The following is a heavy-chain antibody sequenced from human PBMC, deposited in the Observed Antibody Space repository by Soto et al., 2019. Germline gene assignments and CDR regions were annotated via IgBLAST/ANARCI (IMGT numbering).Heavy chain of an antibody. Sequence: EVQLLESGGGLVQPGGSLRLSCVASGFTFSNYAMSWVRQAPGKGLEWVSAIRGSATTTYYADSVKGRFTISRDNSKNTLYLQMNSLRVEDTAIYYCAKDILEVTTGMAVWGQGTTVTVSS. D-gene: IGHD2-21*02. CDR1: GFTFSNYA. CDR3: AKDILEVTTGMAV. V-gene: IGHV3-23*01. J-gene: IGHJ6*02. CDR2: IRGSATTT.